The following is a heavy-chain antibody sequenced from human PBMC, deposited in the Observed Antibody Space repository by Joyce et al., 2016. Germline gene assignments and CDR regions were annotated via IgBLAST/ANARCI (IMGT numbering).Heavy chain of an antibody. CDR1: GFTFSTYN. D-gene: IGHD1-26*01. Sequence: EVQLVESGGGLVKPGGSLRLSCAASGFTFSTYNLNWLRRAPGRGLEWVSSISSDSSKIYYADSVKGRFSISRDNAKDTVYLQLNSLRPEDTAVYHCARDVAGRGSYMGAQAFWGQGTLVTVSS. V-gene: IGHV3-21*01. CDR3: ARDVAGRGSYMGAQAF. CDR2: ISSDSSKI. J-gene: IGHJ4*02.